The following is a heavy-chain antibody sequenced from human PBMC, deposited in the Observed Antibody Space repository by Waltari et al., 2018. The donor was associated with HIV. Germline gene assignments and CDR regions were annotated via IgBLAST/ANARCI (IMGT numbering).Heavy chain of an antibody. J-gene: IGHJ4*02. V-gene: IGHV4-61*02. CDR1: GGSISSGSYY. CDR3: AGQYYDFWSAPEDY. Sequence: QVQLQESGPGLVKPSQTLSLTCTVSGGSISSGSYYWSWIRQPAGKGLEWIGRIYTRGSPNYNPSPKSRFTISVDTSKNQFSLKLSSVTAADTAVYYCAGQYYDFWSAPEDYWGQGTLVTVSS. D-gene: IGHD3-3*01. CDR2: IYTRGSP.